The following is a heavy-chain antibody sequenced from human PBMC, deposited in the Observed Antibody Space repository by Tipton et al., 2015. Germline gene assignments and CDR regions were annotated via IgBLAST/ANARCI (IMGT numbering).Heavy chain of an antibody. CDR2: ITGDGSST. CDR1: GFTFSSYA. CDR3: ARELSSGY. D-gene: IGHD3-16*02. J-gene: IGHJ4*02. Sequence: SLRLSCAASGFTFSSYAMSWVRQAPGKGLVWVSRITGDGSSTTYADSVKGRFTISRDNAKNTLFLQMNSLRAEDTAVYYCARELSSGYWGQGTLVTVSS. V-gene: IGHV3-74*01.